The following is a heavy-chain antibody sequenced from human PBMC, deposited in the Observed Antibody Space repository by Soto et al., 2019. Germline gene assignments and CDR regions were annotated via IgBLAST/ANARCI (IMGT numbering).Heavy chain of an antibody. D-gene: IGHD6-6*01. CDR1: GYTFTSYG. CDR2: ISTYNGNT. CDR3: ARSLGYSSSDWFDP. Sequence: QVQLVQSGAEVKKPGASVKVSCKASGYTFTSYGITWVRQAPGQGLEWMGWISTYNGNTNYEQKLQGRVTMTTDTSTSTAYRELRSLRSDDTAVYYCARSLGYSSSDWFDPWGQGTLVTVSS. J-gene: IGHJ5*02. V-gene: IGHV1-18*01.